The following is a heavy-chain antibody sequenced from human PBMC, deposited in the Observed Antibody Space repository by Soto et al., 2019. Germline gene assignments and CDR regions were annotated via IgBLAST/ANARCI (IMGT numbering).Heavy chain of an antibody. Sequence: SETLSLTCTVSGGSNSSYYWSWIRQPPGKGLEWIGYIYYSGTTSYNPSLNSRVTISVDTSKNQFSLKLNSVTAADTAVYYCARESYYGSGANVVGYWGLGTLVTVSS. CDR2: IYYSGTT. CDR3: ARESYYGSGANVVGY. V-gene: IGHV4-59*01. J-gene: IGHJ4*02. CDR1: GGSNSSYY. D-gene: IGHD3-10*01.